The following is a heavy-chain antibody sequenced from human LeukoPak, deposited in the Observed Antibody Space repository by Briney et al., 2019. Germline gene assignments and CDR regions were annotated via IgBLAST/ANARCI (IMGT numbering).Heavy chain of an antibody. CDR1: GYSFTSYW. V-gene: IGHV5-51*01. CDR2: IYPGDSDT. Sequence: GESLKISCKGSGYSFTSYWIGWVRQMPGKGLEWMGIIYPGDSDTRYSPSFQGQVTISADKSITTAYLQWSRLKASDTATYYCARSSGYFGSGSLCFDYWGQGTLVTVSS. J-gene: IGHJ4*02. CDR3: ARSSGYFGSGSLCFDY. D-gene: IGHD3-10*01.